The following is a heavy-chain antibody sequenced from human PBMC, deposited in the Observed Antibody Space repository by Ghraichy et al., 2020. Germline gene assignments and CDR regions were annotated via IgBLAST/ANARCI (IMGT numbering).Heavy chain of an antibody. CDR1: GGSISSSSYY. CDR2: IYYSGST. V-gene: IGHV4-39*01. D-gene: IGHD3-22*01. J-gene: IGHJ5*02. CDR3: ARQITMIVVVINGWFDP. Sequence: SETLSLTCTVSGGSISSSSYYWGWIRQPPGKGLEWIGSIYYSGSTYYNPSLKSRVTISVDTSKNQFSLKLSSVTAADTAVYYCARQITMIVVVINGWFDPWGQGTLVTVSS.